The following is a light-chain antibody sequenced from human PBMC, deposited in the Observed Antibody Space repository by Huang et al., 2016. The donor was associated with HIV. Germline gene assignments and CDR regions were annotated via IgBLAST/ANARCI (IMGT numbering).Light chain of an antibody. CDR1: QSVSSN. CDR2: GAS. J-gene: IGKJ1*01. CDR3: QQYNNWPPGL. Sequence: EIVMTQSPATLSVSPGERATLSCRASQSVSSNLAWYQQKPGQAPRLLIYGASTRATGIPARFSGSGSGTEFTLTISSLQSEDFAVCYCQQYNNWPPGLFGQGTKVEIK. V-gene: IGKV3-15*01.